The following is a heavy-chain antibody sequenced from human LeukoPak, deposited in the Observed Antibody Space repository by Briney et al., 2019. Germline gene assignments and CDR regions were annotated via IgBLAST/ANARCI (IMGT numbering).Heavy chain of an antibody. CDR3: ARGAGAADF. J-gene: IGHJ4*02. D-gene: IGHD1-26*01. CDR1: GGSSSSSSW. V-gene: IGHV4-4*02. CDR2: ISDSGNT. Sequence: PSETLSLTCAVSGGSSSSSSWWSWVRRPPGKGLEWIGEISDSGNTNYNPSLKSRVSMSADKSKNQISLKLSSVTAADTAVYYCARGAGAADFWGQGALVTVSS.